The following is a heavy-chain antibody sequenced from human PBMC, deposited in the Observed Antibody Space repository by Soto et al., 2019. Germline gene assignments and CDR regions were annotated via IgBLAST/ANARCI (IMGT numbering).Heavy chain of an antibody. D-gene: IGHD2-21*02. J-gene: IGHJ4*02. V-gene: IGHV6-1*01. CDR3: ARERIQCGGDCTYYFDY. CDR1: GDSVSSNSAA. Sequence: QVQLPQSGPGLVKPSQTLSLTCAISGDSVSSNSAAWNWIRQSPSRGLEWLGRTYYRSKWYNDYAVSVKSQLTINPDTSKNQFSLQLISVTPEDTAVYYCARERIQCGGDCTYYFDYWGQGTLVTVSS. CDR2: TYYRSKWYN.